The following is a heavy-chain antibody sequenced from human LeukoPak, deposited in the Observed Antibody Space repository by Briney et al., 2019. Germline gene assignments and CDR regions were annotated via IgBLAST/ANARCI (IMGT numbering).Heavy chain of an antibody. V-gene: IGHV4-59*12. D-gene: IGHD1-26*01. CDR2: IYHSGST. Sequence: SETLSLTCSVSGGSINTYFWSWVRQSPGQGLEWIGYIYHSGSTYYNPSLKSRVTISVDRSKNQFSLKLSSVTAADTAVYYCARAPYSGSPGRAFDIWGQGTMVTVSS. CDR3: ARAPYSGSPGRAFDI. J-gene: IGHJ3*02. CDR1: GGSINTYF.